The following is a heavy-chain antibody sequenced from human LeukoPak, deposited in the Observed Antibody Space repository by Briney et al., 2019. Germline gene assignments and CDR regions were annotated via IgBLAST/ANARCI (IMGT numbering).Heavy chain of an antibody. J-gene: IGHJ4*02. CDR1: GFTFSIYG. CDR3: ARTIRGYYFDY. Sequence: TGGSLRLSCAASGFTFSIYGMHWVRQAPGQGLEWVALLRNDGSTKYYADSVKARFTISRDNSKNTLYLEMNSLRAEDTAVYYCARTIRGYYFDYWGQGTLVTVSS. CDR2: LRNDGSTK. D-gene: IGHD1-14*01. V-gene: IGHV3-30*02.